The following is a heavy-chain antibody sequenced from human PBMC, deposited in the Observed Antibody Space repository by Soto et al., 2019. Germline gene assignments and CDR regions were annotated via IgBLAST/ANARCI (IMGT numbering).Heavy chain of an antibody. CDR2: IYYSGST. CDR1: GGSISSSSYY. J-gene: IGHJ5*02. CDR3: ARHFFGLAAADGWFDT. V-gene: IGHV4-39*01. D-gene: IGHD6-13*01. Sequence: QLQLQESGPGLVKPSETLSLTCTVSGGSISSSSYYWGWIRQHPGKGLEWIGSIYYSGSTYYNPSLTSRATTTVDRYENQFSPTLSSVTAADTAVYYCARHFFGLAAADGWFDTWGQGTLVTVSS.